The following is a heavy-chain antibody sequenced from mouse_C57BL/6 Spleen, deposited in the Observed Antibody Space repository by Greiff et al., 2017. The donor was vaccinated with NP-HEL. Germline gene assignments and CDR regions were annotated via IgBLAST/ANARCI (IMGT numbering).Heavy chain of an antibody. D-gene: IGHD2-1*01. J-gene: IGHJ3*01. CDR3: ASSPNYGNMFAY. Sequence: QVQLQQSGAELVKPGASVKMSCKASGYTFTSYWITWVKQRPGQGLEWIGDIYPGSGSTNYNEKFKSKATLTVDTSSSTAYMQLSSLTSEDSAVYYCASSPNYGNMFAYWGQGTLVTVSA. V-gene: IGHV1-55*01. CDR1: GYTFTSYW. CDR2: IYPGSGST.